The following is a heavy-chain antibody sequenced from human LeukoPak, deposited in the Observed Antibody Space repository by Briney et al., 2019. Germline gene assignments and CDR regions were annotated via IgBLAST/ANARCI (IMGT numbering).Heavy chain of an antibody. Sequence: ASVKVSCKASGYTFTSYDINWVRQAPGQGLEWMGIINPSGGSTSYAQKFQGGVTMTRDTSTSTVYMELSSLRSEDTAVYYCARGYCSGGSCYLPPYYYYYYMDVWGKGTTVTVSS. CDR3: ARGYCSGGSCYLPPYYYYYYMDV. D-gene: IGHD2-15*01. CDR2: INPSGGST. J-gene: IGHJ6*03. V-gene: IGHV1-46*01. CDR1: GYTFTSYD.